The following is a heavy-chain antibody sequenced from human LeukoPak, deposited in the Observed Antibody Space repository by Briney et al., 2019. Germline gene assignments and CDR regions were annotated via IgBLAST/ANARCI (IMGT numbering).Heavy chain of an antibody. CDR1: GGSISSGDYY. Sequence: SETLSLTCTVSGGSISSGDYYWSWIRQPPGKGLEWFGYIYYSGSTYYNPSLKSRVTISVDTSKNQFSLKLSSVTAADTAVYYCARVNNCNDAGAFDIWGQGTMVTVSS. D-gene: IGHD1-1*01. CDR3: ARVNNCNDAGAFDI. V-gene: IGHV4-30-4*08. CDR2: IYYSGST. J-gene: IGHJ3*02.